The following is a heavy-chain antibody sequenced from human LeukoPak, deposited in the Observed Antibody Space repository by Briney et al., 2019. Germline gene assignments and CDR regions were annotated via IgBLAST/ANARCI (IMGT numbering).Heavy chain of an antibody. J-gene: IGHJ5*02. CDR1: GFTFSSYA. CDR3: AKVSVVPAATRWFDP. CDR2: ISGSGGST. V-gene: IGHV3-23*01. Sequence: GGSLRLSCAASGFTFSSYAMSWVGQAPGKGLEWVSAISGSGGSTYYADSVKGRFTISRDNSKNTLYLQMNSLRAEDTAVYYCAKVSVVPAATRWFDPWGQGTLVTVSS. D-gene: IGHD2-2*01.